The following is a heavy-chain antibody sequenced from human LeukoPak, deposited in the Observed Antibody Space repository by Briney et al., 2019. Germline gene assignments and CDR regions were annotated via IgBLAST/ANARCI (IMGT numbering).Heavy chain of an antibody. CDR1: GGSFSGYY. CDR3: ARHMVARVGYCSSTSCYTPWFDP. CDR2: INHSGST. D-gene: IGHD2-2*02. Sequence: SETLSLTCADYGGSFSGYYWSWIRQPPGKGLEWIGEINHSGSTNYNPSLKSRVTISVDTSKNQFSLKLSSVTAADTAVYYCARHMVARVGYCSSTSCYTPWFDPWGQGTLVTVSS. V-gene: IGHV4-34*01. J-gene: IGHJ5*02.